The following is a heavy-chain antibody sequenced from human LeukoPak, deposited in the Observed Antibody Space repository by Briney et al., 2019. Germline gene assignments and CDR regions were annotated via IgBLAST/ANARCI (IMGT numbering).Heavy chain of an antibody. D-gene: IGHD5-18*01. CDR2: IYYSGST. CDR3: ARTTEGGYTYGYFYYYMDV. CDR1: GGSISSYY. V-gene: IGHV4-59*01. Sequence: KPSETLSLTCTVSGGSISSYYWSWIRQPPGKGLEWIGYIYYSGSTNYKSSLKSRVTISVDTSKNQFSLKLSSVTAADTAVYYCARTTEGGYTYGYFYYYMDVWGKGTTVTISS. J-gene: IGHJ6*03.